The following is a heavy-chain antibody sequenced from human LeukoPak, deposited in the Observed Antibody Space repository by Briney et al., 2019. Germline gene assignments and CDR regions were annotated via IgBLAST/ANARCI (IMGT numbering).Heavy chain of an antibody. Sequence: SETLSLTCTVSGGSISSYYWSWIRQPPGKGLEWIGYIYYSGSTNYNPSLESRVTISVDTSKNQFSLKLSSVTAADTAVYYCARTTRADMQSSRTHAFDIWGQGTMVTVSS. D-gene: IGHD3-9*01. CDR1: GGSISSYY. J-gene: IGHJ3*02. CDR2: IYYSGST. V-gene: IGHV4-59*01. CDR3: ARTTRADMQSSRTHAFDI.